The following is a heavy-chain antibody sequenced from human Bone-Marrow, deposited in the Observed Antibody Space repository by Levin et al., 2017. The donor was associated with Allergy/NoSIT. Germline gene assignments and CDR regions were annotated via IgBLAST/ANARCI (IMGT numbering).Heavy chain of an antibody. V-gene: IGHV2-70*04. CDR2: IDWDDDK. J-gene: IGHJ6*02. D-gene: IGHD1-14*01. Sequence: SGPTLVKPTQTLTLTCSFSGFSLSPTRMSVNWIRQPPGKALEWLARIDWDDDKLYSTSLKTRLTISKDTSKNQVVLTMTNMDPVDTGTYYCARIGPGDTGYYGMDVWGQGSTVTVFS. CDR3: ARIGPGDTGYYGMDV. CDR1: GFSLSPTRMS.